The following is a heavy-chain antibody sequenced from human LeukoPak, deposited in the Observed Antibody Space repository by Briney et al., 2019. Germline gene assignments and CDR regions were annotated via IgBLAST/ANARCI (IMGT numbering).Heavy chain of an antibody. D-gene: IGHD3-10*01. CDR2: INPSGGST. J-gene: IGHJ4*02. CDR1: GYTFTSYY. V-gene: IGHV1-46*01. Sequence: ASVKVPCKASGYTFTSYYMHWVRQAPGQGLEWMGIINPSGGSTSYAQKFQGRVTMTRDMSTSTVYMELSSLRSEDTAVYYCASNIGSGSGYGYYFDYWGQGTLVTVSS. CDR3: ASNIGSGSGYGYYFDY.